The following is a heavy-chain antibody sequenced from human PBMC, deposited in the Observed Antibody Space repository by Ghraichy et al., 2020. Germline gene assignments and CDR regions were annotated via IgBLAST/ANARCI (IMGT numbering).Heavy chain of an antibody. CDR1: GYTFTSYA. J-gene: IGHJ6*02. Sequence: ASVKVSCKASGYTFTSYAMNWVRQAPGQGLEWMGWINTNTGNPTYAQGFTGRFVFSLDTSVSTAYLQICSLKAEDTAVYYCARVPTYYDFWSGYVYYYYGMDVWGQGTTVTVSS. D-gene: IGHD3-3*01. CDR3: ARVPTYYDFWSGYVYYYYGMDV. V-gene: IGHV7-4-1*01. CDR2: INTNTGNP.